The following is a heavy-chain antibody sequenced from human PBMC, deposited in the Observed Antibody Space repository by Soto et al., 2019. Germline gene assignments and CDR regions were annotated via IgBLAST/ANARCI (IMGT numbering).Heavy chain of an antibody. CDR3: ARDRAYSSGWSPPGY. CDR2: ISYDGSNK. V-gene: IGHV3-30-3*01. D-gene: IGHD6-19*01. CDR1: GFTFSSYA. Sequence: GSLRLSCAASGFTFSSYAMHWVRQAPGKGLEWVAVISYDGSNKYYADSVKGRFTISRDNSKNTLYLQMNSLRAEDTAVYYCARDRAYSSGWSPPGYWGQGTLVTVSS. J-gene: IGHJ4*02.